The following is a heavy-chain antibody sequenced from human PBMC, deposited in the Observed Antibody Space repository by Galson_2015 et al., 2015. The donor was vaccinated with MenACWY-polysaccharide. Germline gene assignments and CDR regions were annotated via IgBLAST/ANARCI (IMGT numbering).Heavy chain of an antibody. J-gene: IGHJ6*02. V-gene: IGHV3-48*01. CDR3: ARERATVIADSNGMDV. CDR1: GFDFTRYS. D-gene: IGHD2-21*01. CDR2: ITGSSDTI. Sequence: SLRLSCAASGFDFTRYSMNWVRQAPGKGLEWLSYITGSSDTIYYADSVKGRFTISRDNAQNSLVLQLRSLTVEDTAVYYCARERATVIADSNGMDVWGLGTAVTVSS.